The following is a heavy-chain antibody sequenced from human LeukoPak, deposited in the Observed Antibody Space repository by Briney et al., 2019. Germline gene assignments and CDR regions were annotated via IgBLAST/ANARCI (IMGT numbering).Heavy chain of an antibody. D-gene: IGHD6-25*01. CDR3: AKGAAAGLVDWFDT. J-gene: IGHJ5*02. CDR2: ITGDGAT. Sequence: RGGSLRPSCAVSGFTFTNFAMMLVRQAPGKGLQRVSSITGDGATYYADSVRGRFLLSRDTSKNTLYLQMNSLTAEDTALYYCAKGAAAGLVDWFDTWGQGTLVTVSS. CDR1: GFTFTNFA. V-gene: IGHV3-23*01.